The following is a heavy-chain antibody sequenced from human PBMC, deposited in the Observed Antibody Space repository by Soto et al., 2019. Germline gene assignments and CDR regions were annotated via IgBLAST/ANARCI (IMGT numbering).Heavy chain of an antibody. J-gene: IGHJ4*02. CDR3: ARDAKLRSVGYDSSGYLDY. D-gene: IGHD3-22*01. CDR1: GGSITSSSYY. V-gene: IGHV4-39*07. Sequence: PSETLSLTCTVSGGSITSSSYYWSWIRKPPGKGKERIGSIYYSGSTYYNPSLKSRVTISVDASKNQFSLKLSSVTAADTAVYYCARDAKLRSVGYDSSGYLDYWGQGTLVTVSS. CDR2: IYYSGST.